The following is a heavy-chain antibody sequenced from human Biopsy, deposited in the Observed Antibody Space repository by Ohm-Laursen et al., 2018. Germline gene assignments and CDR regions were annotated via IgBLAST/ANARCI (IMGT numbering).Heavy chain of an antibody. D-gene: IGHD3-10*01. J-gene: IGHJ4*02. CDR2: ISYDGSNI. Sequence: SLRLSCAAAGFIFSTYVMHWVRQAPGKGLEWVALISYDGSNIHYAVSVKGRFTISRDNSKNTLNLQMNSLRAEDTAIYSCAGNYGDYYFDFWGRGTLVTVSS. CDR3: AGNYGDYYFDF. V-gene: IGHV3-30*03. CDR1: GFIFSTYV.